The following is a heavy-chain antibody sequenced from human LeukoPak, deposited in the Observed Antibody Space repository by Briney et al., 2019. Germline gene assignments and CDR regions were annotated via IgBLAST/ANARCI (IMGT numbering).Heavy chain of an antibody. CDR2: INHSGST. CDR3: ARDRYGYDSSFDY. J-gene: IGHJ4*02. D-gene: IGHD5-12*01. V-gene: IGHV4-34*01. CDR1: GGSFSGYY. Sequence: PSETLSLTCAVYGGSFSGYYWSWIRQPPGKWLEWIGEINHSGSTNYNPSLKRRVTISVDTSKNQFSLKLSSVTAADTAVYYCARDRYGYDSSFDYWGQGTLVTVSS.